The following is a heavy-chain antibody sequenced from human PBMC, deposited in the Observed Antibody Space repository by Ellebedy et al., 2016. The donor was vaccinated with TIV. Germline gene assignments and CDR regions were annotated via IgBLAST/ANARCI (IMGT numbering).Heavy chain of an antibody. Sequence: GESLKISXAASEITFSSYAMNWVRQAPGKGLEWVSSISGSGGYTNYADSVKGRFTISRDNSKNTLYLQMNSLTADDTAVYYCAARLRYNFDSWGQGTLVTVSS. CDR1: EITFSSYA. J-gene: IGHJ5*01. CDR3: AARLRYNFDS. D-gene: IGHD1-1*01. V-gene: IGHV3-23*01. CDR2: ISGSGGYT.